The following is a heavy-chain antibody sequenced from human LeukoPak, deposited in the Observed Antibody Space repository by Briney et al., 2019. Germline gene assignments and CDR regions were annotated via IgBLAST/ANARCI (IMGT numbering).Heavy chain of an antibody. CDR2: ISSSSSYI. Sequence: PGGSLRLSCAASGFTVSGIYMNWVRQAPGKGLEWVSSISSSSSYINYADSVKGRFTISRDNAKNSLYLQMNSLRAEDTAVYYCARATDGDYVPYWGQGTLVTVSS. D-gene: IGHD4-17*01. J-gene: IGHJ4*02. V-gene: IGHV3-21*01. CDR1: GFTVSGIY. CDR3: ARATDGDYVPY.